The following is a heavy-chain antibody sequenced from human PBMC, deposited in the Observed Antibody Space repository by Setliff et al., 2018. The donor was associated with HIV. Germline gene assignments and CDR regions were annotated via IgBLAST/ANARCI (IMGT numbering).Heavy chain of an antibody. CDR1: GYTFTDYY. CDR3: ARRVPPSPRGDLDY. D-gene: IGHD4-17*01. J-gene: IGHJ4*02. Sequence: ASVKVSCKASGYTFTDYYIHWVRQAPGQGLEWMGWINPNSRDTNYAQKFQGRVTMTRDTSISTAYMDLSRLRSDDTAVYYCARRVPPSPRGDLDYWGQGTLVTVSS. CDR2: INPNSRDT. V-gene: IGHV1-2*02.